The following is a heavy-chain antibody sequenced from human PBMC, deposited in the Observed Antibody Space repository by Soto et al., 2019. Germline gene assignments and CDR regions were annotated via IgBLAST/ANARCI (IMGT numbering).Heavy chain of an antibody. CDR1: GFTFSIFA. CDR2: VSGRGGNT. CDR3: AREHGHCSGGSCYSYYYYYGMDV. J-gene: IGHJ6*02. V-gene: IGHV3-23*01. Sequence: GGSLRLSCAASGFTFSIFAMTWVRQSPGKGLEWVSVVSGRGGNTYYENSVKGRFTISRDNAKNSLYLQMNSLRAEDTAVYYCAREHGHCSGGSCYSYYYYYGMDVWGQGTTVTVSS. D-gene: IGHD2-15*01.